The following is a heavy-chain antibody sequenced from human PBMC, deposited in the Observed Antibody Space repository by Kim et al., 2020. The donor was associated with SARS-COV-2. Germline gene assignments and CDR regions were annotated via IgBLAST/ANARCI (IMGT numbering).Heavy chain of an antibody. CDR3: ATMPKWSRGYGAFDI. Sequence: AVKGRFTISRDNAKNPLYLQMNSLRAEDTAVYYCATMPKWSRGYGAFDIWGQGTMVTVSS. D-gene: IGHD5-18*01. V-gene: IGHV3-11*01. J-gene: IGHJ3*02.